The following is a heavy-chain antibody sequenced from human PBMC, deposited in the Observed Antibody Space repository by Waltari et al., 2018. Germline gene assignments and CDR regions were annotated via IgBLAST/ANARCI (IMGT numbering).Heavy chain of an antibody. CDR3: AKVYGSGWSPGEY. J-gene: IGHJ4*02. D-gene: IGHD6-19*01. Sequence: EVQLLESGGGLVQPGGSLSLSCAAYGYTFNNYVMTWVRQAQGKGLEWVSGVSSSGSITYYADSVKGRFTISRDNSKNTLSLQMNSLRVDDTAVYYCAKVYGSGWSPGEYWGLGTLVTVSS. CDR1: GYTFNNYV. V-gene: IGHV3-23*01. CDR2: VSSSGSIT.